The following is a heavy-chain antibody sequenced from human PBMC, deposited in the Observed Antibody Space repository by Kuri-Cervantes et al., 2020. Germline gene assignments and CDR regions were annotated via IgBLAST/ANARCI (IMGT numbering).Heavy chain of an antibody. CDR2: IKSKTDGGTT. J-gene: IGHJ4*02. CDR1: GFTFSKVW. Sequence: GESLKISCAASGFTFSKVWMSWVRQAPGKGLEWVGRIKSKTDGGTTDYAAPVKGRFTISRDDSKNTLYLQMNSLKTEDTAVYYCTTDGVTTVTTIWGQGTLVTVSS. D-gene: IGHD4-17*01. V-gene: IGHV3-15*01. CDR3: TTDGVTTVTTI.